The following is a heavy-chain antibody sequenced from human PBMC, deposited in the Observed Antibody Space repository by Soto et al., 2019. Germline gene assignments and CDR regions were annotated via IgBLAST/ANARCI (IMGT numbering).Heavy chain of an antibody. CDR2: ISDNGSNK. CDR1: GFTFSIYG. J-gene: IGHJ5*02. CDR3: AKDGVSSCLEP. V-gene: IGHV3-30*18. Sequence: QVQLVESGGGVVQPGRSLRLSCAASGFTFSIYGMHWVRQAPGKGLEWVAVISDNGSNKDYADSVKGRFTISRDNSKNTLYLQLTSLRPDDTAVYYCAKDGVSSCLEPWGQGTLVTVSS. D-gene: IGHD6-6*01.